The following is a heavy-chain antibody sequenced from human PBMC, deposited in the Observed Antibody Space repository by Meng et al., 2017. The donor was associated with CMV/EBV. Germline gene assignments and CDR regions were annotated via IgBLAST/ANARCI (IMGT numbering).Heavy chain of an antibody. Sequence: GESLKISCAASGFTFSSYSMNWVRQAPGKGLEWVSSISSSSSYIYYADSVKGRFTISRDNAKNSRYLQMNSLRAEDTAVYYCARVPYSSSWYEPSPVYWGQGTLVTVSS. J-gene: IGHJ4*02. CDR1: GFTFSSYS. CDR2: ISSSSSYI. V-gene: IGHV3-21*01. D-gene: IGHD6-13*01. CDR3: ARVPYSSSWYEPSPVY.